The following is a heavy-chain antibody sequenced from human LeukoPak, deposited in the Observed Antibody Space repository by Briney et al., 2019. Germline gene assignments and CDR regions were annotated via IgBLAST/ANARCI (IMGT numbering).Heavy chain of an antibody. D-gene: IGHD2-15*01. J-gene: IGHJ4*02. CDR2: INHSGST. CDR3: ARVTGYVVEDYFDY. Sequence: SETLSLTCGVYGGSFSGYYWTWIRQPPGKGLEWIGEINHSGSTNYNPSLKSRVAISVDTSKNQFSLRLSSVTAADTAVYYCARVTGYVVEDYFDYWGQGTLVTVSS. CDR1: GGSFSGYY. V-gene: IGHV4-34*01.